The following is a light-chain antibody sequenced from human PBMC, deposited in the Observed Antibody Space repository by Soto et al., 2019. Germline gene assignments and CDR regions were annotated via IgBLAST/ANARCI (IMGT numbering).Light chain of an antibody. CDR1: SSDVGAYDY. Sequence: QSVLTQPASVSGSPGQSITISCTGTSSDVGAYDYVSWYQHHPGKAPKLMIHEVSDRPSGISNRFSGSKSGNTASLTISGLQAEDEADYYCSSYTSATTYVSGTGTKVTVL. CDR3: SSYTSATTYV. V-gene: IGLV2-14*01. J-gene: IGLJ1*01. CDR2: EVS.